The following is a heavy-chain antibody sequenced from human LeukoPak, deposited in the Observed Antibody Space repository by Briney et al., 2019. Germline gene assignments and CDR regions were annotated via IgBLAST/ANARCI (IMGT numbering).Heavy chain of an antibody. CDR2: ISYDGSNK. V-gene: IGHV3-30-3*01. J-gene: IGHJ6*02. Sequence: GGSLRLSCAASGFTFSSYAMHWVRQAPGKGLEWVAVISYDGSNKYYADSEKGRFTISRDNSKNTLYLQMNSLRAEDTAVYYCARERPGVLMVYAQYVPGGYYYGMDVWGQGTTVTVSS. D-gene: IGHD2-8*01. CDR3: ARERPGVLMVYAQYVPGGYYYGMDV. CDR1: GFTFSSYA.